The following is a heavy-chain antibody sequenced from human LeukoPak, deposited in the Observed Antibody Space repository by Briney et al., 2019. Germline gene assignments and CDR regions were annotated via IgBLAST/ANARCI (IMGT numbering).Heavy chain of an antibody. CDR2: ISYDGGNK. J-gene: IGHJ4*02. V-gene: IGHV3-30-3*01. Sequence: GGSLRLSCAASGFTFSSYAMHWVRQAPGKGLEWVAVISYDGGNKYYADSVKGRFTISRDNSKNTLYLQMNSLRAEDTAVYYCARDRSAARPDYFDYWGQGTLVTVSS. CDR1: GFTFSSYA. CDR3: ARDRSAARPDYFDY. D-gene: IGHD6-6*01.